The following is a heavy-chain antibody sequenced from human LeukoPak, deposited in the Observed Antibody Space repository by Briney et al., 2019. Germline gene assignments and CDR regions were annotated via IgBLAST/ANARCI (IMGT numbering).Heavy chain of an antibody. Sequence: PGGSLRLSCAASGFTFSDYYMSWVRQAPGKGLGWVGRIKRKADGGTTDYAAPVKGRFTIARDDSKNMLYLQMNSLKIEDTAVYYCTTDMDAWGQGTLVTVSS. J-gene: IGHJ4*02. CDR1: GFTFSDYY. D-gene: IGHD3-10*01. V-gene: IGHV3-15*01. CDR3: TTDMDA. CDR2: IKRKADGGTT.